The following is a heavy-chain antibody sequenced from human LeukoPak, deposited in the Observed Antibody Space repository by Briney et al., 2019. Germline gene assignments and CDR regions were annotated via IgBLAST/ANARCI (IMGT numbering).Heavy chain of an antibody. V-gene: IGHV3-23*01. D-gene: IGHD4-4*01. CDR2: IIGSGVSA. CDR3: AKGGVSDYSNYYH. J-gene: IGHJ5*02. Sequence: GGSLRLSCAASGFTFSSYAMSWVRQAPGKGLEWVSVIIGSGVSAYYADSVKGRFTISRDNSKNTLYLQMNSLRAEDTAVYYCAKGGVSDYSNYYHWGQGTLVTVSS. CDR1: GFTFSSYA.